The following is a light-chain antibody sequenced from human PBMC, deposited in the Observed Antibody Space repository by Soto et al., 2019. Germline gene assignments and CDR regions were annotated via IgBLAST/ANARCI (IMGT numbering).Light chain of an antibody. V-gene: IGKV2-30*01. CDR3: IQDTHGPPHTLASLT. J-gene: IGKJ4*01. Sequence: DVVMTQSPLSLPVTLGQPASISCRSSQSLVYSDGNTYLNWFQQRPGQSPRRLIYKVSNRDSGVPDRFSGSGSGTDFTLKISRVEAEDIGVYYCIQDTHGPPHTLASLTFGGGTKVEIK. CDR1: QSLVYSDGNTY. CDR2: KVS.